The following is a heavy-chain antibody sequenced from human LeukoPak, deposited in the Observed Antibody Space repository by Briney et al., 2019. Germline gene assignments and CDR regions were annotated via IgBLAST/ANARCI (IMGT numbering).Heavy chain of an antibody. V-gene: IGHV1-69*04. CDR1: GGTFSSYA. J-gene: IGHJ4*02. CDR3: ARGPFRPAAMNTYYFDY. D-gene: IGHD2-2*01. CDR2: IIPILGIA. Sequence: SVKVSFKASGGTFSSYAISWVRQAPGQGLEWMGRIIPILGIANYAQKFQGRVTITADKSTSTAYMELSSLRSEDTAVYYCARGPFRPAAMNTYYFDYWGQGTLVTVSS.